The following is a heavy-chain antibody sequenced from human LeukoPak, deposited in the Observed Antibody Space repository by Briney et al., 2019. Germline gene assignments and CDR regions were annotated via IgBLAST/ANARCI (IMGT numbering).Heavy chain of an antibody. CDR1: GGSISSSSYY. CDR3: ARGFVPAGMARYHYMDV. Sequence: SETLSLTCTVSGGSISSSSYYWGWIRQPPGKGLEWIGSIYYSGSTYYNPSLKSGVTISVDTSKNQFSLKLSSVTAADTAVYYCARGFVPAGMARYHYMDVWGKGTTVTVSS. V-gene: IGHV4-39*07. CDR2: IYYSGST. J-gene: IGHJ6*03. D-gene: IGHD2-2*01.